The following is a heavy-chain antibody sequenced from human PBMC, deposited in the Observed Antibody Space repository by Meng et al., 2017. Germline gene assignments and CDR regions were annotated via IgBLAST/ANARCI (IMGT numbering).Heavy chain of an antibody. V-gene: IGHV3-15*01. CDR3: TTESIVVATIYPHTDY. CDR1: GFTSCNAW. CDR2: IKSTTDGGAT. Sequence: GESLQISCAASGFTSCNAWMSWVRQATGKGLEWVGRIKSTTDGGATDYAAPVKGRFTISRDDSKNTLYLQMNSLITDDTAVYYCTTESIVVATIYPHTDYWGQGTLVTVSS. D-gene: IGHD5-12*01. J-gene: IGHJ4*02.